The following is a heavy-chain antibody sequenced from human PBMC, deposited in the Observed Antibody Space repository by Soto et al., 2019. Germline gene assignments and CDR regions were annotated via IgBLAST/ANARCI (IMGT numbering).Heavy chain of an antibody. V-gene: IGHV4-39*01. J-gene: IGHJ4*02. CDR2: IYYRGNA. Sequence: PSETLSLTCSVSDDSINSDKYYWGWIHQPPGKGLEWIGSIYYRGNAYYNPSLQTRVTISLDKSKSQFSLKLNSVTAADSAVYFCARREGLATISYYFDFWGPGALVTVSS. D-gene: IGHD3-9*01. CDR1: DDSINSDKYY. CDR3: ARREGLATISYYFDF.